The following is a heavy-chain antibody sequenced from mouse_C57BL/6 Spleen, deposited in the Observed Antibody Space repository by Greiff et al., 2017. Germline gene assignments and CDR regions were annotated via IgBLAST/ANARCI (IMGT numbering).Heavy chain of an antibody. V-gene: IGHV5-17*01. D-gene: IGHD1-1*01. Sequence: EVQVVESGGGLVKPGGSLKLSCAVSGFTFSDYGMHWVRQAPEKGLELVAYISSGSSTIYYADPVKGRFTISRDNAKNTLFLQMTSLRSEDTAMYYCARDYYGSSYGGFDYWGQGTTLTVSS. CDR2: ISSGSSTI. J-gene: IGHJ2*01. CDR3: ARDYYGSSYGGFDY. CDR1: GFTFSDYG.